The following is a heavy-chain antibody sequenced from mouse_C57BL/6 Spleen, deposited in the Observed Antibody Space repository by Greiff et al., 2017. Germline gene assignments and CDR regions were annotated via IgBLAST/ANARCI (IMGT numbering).Heavy chain of an antibody. Sequence: EVQGVESGGGLVQPGGSMKLSCAASGFTFSDSWMDWVRQSPEKGLEWVAEIRNKANNHATYYAESVKGRFTISRDESKSSVYLQMNSLRAEDTGIYDCTRGSSYGYFDVWGTGTTVTVSS. D-gene: IGHD1-1*01. CDR2: IRNKANNHAT. V-gene: IGHV6-6*01. J-gene: IGHJ1*03. CDR3: TRGSSYGYFDV. CDR1: GFTFSDSW.